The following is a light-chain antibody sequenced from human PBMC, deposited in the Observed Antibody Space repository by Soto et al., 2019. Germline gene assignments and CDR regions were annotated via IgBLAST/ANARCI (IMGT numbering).Light chain of an antibody. CDR3: SSYAGSHSFLYV. CDR1: SSDVGGYNY. CDR2: EVS. Sequence: QSALTQPPSASGSPGQSVTISCTGTSSDVGGYNYVSWYQQHPGKAPKLMIDEVSKRPSGVPDRFSGSKSGNTASLTVSGLQAEDEADYYCSSYAGSHSFLYVFGTGTKVHVL. V-gene: IGLV2-8*01. J-gene: IGLJ1*01.